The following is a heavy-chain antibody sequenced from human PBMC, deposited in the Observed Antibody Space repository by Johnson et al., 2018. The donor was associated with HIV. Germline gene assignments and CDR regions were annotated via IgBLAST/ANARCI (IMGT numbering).Heavy chain of an antibody. Sequence: VQLVESGGGLVQPGGSLRLSCTASGFPVTSNFMTWVRQPPGKGLDWVSAVYSTFGTYYVDSVKGRFTISRDNSKNSLYLQMNSLRAEDTALYYCARVLTWVYSSGFFGAFEIWGQGTVVTVSS. CDR2: VYSTFGT. J-gene: IGHJ3*02. CDR1: GFPVTSNF. V-gene: IGHV3-66*01. D-gene: IGHD6-19*01. CDR3: ARVLTWVYSSGFFGAFEI.